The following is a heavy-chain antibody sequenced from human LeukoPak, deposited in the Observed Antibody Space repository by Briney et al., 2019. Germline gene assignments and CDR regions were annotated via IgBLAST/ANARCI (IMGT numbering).Heavy chain of an antibody. J-gene: IGHJ5*02. V-gene: IGHV3-23*01. D-gene: IGHD1-26*01. Sequence: QPGGSLRLSCAASGFTFSSYAMSWVRQAPGKGLEWVSAISGSGGSTYYADFVKGRFTISRDNSKNTLYLQMNSLRAEDTAVYYCAKARTNSGSYYGWFDPWGQGTLVTVSS. CDR3: AKARTNSGSYYGWFDP. CDR2: ISGSGGST. CDR1: GFTFSSYA.